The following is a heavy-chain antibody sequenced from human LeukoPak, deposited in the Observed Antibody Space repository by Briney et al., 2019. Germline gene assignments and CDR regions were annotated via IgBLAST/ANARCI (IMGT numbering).Heavy chain of an antibody. D-gene: IGHD3-3*01. Sequence: SQTLSLTCAISGDSVSSNTAAWNWIRQSPSRGLEWLGRTYYRSNWYIDYAVSVESRIIINPDTSKNQFSLQLNSVTPEDTAVYYCAREGRMLYYDFWSGLNWFDPWGQGTLVTVSS. J-gene: IGHJ5*02. CDR1: GDSVSSNTAA. CDR2: TYYRSNWYI. CDR3: AREGRMLYYDFWSGLNWFDP. V-gene: IGHV6-1*01.